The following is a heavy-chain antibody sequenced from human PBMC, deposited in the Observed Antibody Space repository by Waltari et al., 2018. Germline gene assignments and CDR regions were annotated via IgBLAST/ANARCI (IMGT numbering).Heavy chain of an antibody. V-gene: IGHV4-39*02. CDR2: VSYNGAP. Sequence: QLQLQESGPGLGKPSETLSLTCNVSGGSITSNRHYWAWIRQPPGQGLEWIATVSYNGAPHSSPSLKSRVTVSRDTSKSHLSLKLGSVTAADTAVYYCATYIGASIGTAAFDVWGQGTMVTVSS. J-gene: IGHJ3*01. D-gene: IGHD5-12*01. CDR1: GGSITSNRHY. CDR3: ATYIGASIGTAAFDV.